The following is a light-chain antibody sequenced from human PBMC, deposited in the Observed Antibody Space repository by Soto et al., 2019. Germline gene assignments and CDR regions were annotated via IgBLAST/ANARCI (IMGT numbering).Light chain of an antibody. CDR1: QGISSY. J-gene: IGKJ3*01. CDR3: QQYYSYPAT. Sequence: AIRMTQSPSSLSASTGDRVTITCRASQGISSYLAWYQQKPGKAPKLLIYAASTLQSGVPSRFSGSGSGTDFTLTISCLQSEDFATCYCQQYYSYPATFGPGTKVDIK. V-gene: IGKV1-8*01. CDR2: AAS.